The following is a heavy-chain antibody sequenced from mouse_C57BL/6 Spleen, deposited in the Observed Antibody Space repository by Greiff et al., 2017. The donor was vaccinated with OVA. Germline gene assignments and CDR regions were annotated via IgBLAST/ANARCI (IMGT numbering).Heavy chain of an antibody. J-gene: IGHJ3*01. CDR3: ARFPDGYSAWFAY. D-gene: IGHD2-3*01. Sequence: QVHVKQPGAELVRPGSSVKLSCKASGYTFTSYWMHWVKQRPIQGLEWIGNIDPSDSETHYNQKFKDKATLTVDKSSSTAYMQLSSLTSEDSAVYYCARFPDGYSAWFAYWGQGTLVTVSA. V-gene: IGHV1-52*01. CDR2: IDPSDSET. CDR1: GYTFTSYW.